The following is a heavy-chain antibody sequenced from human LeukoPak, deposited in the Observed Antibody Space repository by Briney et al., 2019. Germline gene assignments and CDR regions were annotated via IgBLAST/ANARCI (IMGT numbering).Heavy chain of an antibody. CDR1: GVTFSGSA. D-gene: IGHD6-13*01. J-gene: IGHJ4*02. V-gene: IGHV3-73*01. Sequence: GGSLILSCAASGVTFSGSAMHRVRQASGKGLEWFGRIRSKANSYATAYAASVNGNFTISRDDLKITGYLEMNSLKTEDTAVCYCTGLVDSSSWRNYWGQGTLVTVSS. CDR3: TGLVDSSSWRNY. CDR2: IRSKANSYAT.